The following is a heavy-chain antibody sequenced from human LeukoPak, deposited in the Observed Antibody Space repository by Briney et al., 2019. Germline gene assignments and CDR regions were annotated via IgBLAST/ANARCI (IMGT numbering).Heavy chain of an antibody. CDR3: ARARTKRTVATSLYYFDY. Sequence: PGGSLRLSCAASGFTFSSYEMNWVRQAPGKGLEWVSYISSSGSTIYYAASVKGRFTISRDNAKNSLYLQMASLRAEDTAVYYCARARTKRTVATSLYYFDYWGQGTLVTVSS. V-gene: IGHV3-48*03. D-gene: IGHD5-12*01. J-gene: IGHJ4*02. CDR2: ISSSGSTI. CDR1: GFTFSSYE.